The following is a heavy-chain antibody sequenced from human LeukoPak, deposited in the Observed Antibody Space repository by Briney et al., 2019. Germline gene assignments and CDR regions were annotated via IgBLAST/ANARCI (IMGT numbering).Heavy chain of an antibody. Sequence: PSETLSLTCTVSGGSISSSSYYWGWIRQPPGKGLEWIGYIYYSGSTNYNPSLKSRVTISVDTSKNQFSLKLSSVTAADTAVYYCARWKRYCSSTSCYSWYWFDPWGQGTLVTVSS. V-gene: IGHV4-61*05. J-gene: IGHJ5*02. CDR2: IYYSGST. CDR1: GGSISSSSYY. D-gene: IGHD2-2*01. CDR3: ARWKRYCSSTSCYSWYWFDP.